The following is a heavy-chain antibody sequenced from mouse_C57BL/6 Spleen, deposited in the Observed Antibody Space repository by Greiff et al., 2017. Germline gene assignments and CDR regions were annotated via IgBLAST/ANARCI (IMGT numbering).Heavy chain of an antibody. D-gene: IGHD2-4*01. CDR1: GYTFTSYW. CDR3: AREGAYYDYDGAWFAY. Sequence: QVQLQQPGAELVKPGASVKMSCKASGYTFTSYWITWVKQRPGQGLAWIGDIYPGSGSTNYNEKFKSKATLTVDTSSSTAYMQLSSLTSEDSAVYYCAREGAYYDYDGAWFAYWGQGTLVTVSA. V-gene: IGHV1-55*01. J-gene: IGHJ3*01. CDR2: IYPGSGST.